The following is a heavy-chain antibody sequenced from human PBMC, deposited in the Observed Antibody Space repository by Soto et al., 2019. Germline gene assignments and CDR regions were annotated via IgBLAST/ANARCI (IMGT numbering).Heavy chain of an antibody. CDR1: GFTFSNYW. CDR2: MNEDGTTI. D-gene: IGHD3-16*01. CDR3: APDLGGPQGS. J-gene: IGHJ5*02. V-gene: IGHV3-74*01. Sequence: EVQLVESGGGLVQPGGSLRLSCAASGFTFSNYWMHWVRQGPGKGLVWVSRMNEDGTTIDYADFVKGRFTISRDNAKSTLYLQMNSLRAEDTAVYYCAPDLGGPQGSWGQGTLVTVSS.